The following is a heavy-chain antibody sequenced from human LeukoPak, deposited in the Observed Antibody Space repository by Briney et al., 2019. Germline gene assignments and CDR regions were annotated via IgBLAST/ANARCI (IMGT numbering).Heavy chain of an antibody. D-gene: IGHD6-19*01. CDR3: AKADAYSSGRRYFQH. V-gene: IGHV3-23*01. J-gene: IGHJ1*01. CDR1: GFTFSNSA. CDR2: TSASGGGI. Sequence: PGGSLRLSCAASGFTFSNSAMSWVRQAPGKGLEWVSTTSASGGGIHYADSVKGRFTVSRDNSKITLFLQMNSLRAEDTAVYYCAKADAYSSGRRYFQHWGQGTLVTVSS.